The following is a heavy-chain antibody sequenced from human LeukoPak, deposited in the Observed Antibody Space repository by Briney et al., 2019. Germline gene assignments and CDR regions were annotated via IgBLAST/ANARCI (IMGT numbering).Heavy chain of an antibody. CDR3: AGEEEWLRLLFDY. D-gene: IGHD5-12*01. CDR2: IYYSGST. J-gene: IGHJ4*02. CDR1: GGSISSSSYY. V-gene: IGHV4-39*07. Sequence: SETLSLTCTVSGGSISSSSYYWGWIRQPPGKGLEWIGSIYYSGSTYYNPSLKSRVTISVDTSKNQFSLKLSSVTAADTAVYYCAGEEEWLRLLFDYWGQGTLVTVSS.